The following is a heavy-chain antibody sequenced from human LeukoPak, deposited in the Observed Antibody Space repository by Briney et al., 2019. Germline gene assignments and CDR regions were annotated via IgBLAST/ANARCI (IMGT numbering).Heavy chain of an antibody. CDR3: ARQTIDYYGSGSYYKYYYGMDV. V-gene: IGHV4-59*01. Sequence: SETLSLTCTVSGGSISSYYWSWIRQPPGKGLEWIGYIYYSGSTNYNPSLKSRVTISVDTSKNQFSLKLSSVTAADTAVYYCARQTIDYYGSGSYYKYYYGMDVWGQGTTVTVSS. D-gene: IGHD3-10*01. CDR2: IYYSGST. J-gene: IGHJ6*02. CDR1: GGSISSYY.